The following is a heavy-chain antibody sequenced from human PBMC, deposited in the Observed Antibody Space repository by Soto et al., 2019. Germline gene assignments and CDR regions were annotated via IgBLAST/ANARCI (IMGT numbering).Heavy chain of an antibody. V-gene: IGHV1-2*04. CDR3: ARGREWGATTYFDY. CDR2: INPNSGGT. D-gene: IGHD5-12*01. J-gene: IGHJ4*02. CDR1: GYTFTSYD. Sequence: ASVKVSCKASGYTFTSYDMHWVRQAPGQGLEWMGWINPNSGGTNYAQKFQGWVTMTRDTSISTAYMELSRLKSDDTAIYYCARGREWGATTYFDYWGQGALVTVSS.